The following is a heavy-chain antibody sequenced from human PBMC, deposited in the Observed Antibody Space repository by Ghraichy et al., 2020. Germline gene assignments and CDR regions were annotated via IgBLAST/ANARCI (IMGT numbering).Heavy chain of an antibody. CDR2: IYYSGST. CDR3: ATYDFWSGYCY. D-gene: IGHD3-3*01. Sequence: SETLSLTCTVSGGSISSGGYYWSWIRQHPGKGLEWIGYIYYSGSTYYNPSLKSRVTISVDTSKNQFSLKLSSVTAADTAVYYCATYDFWSGYCYWGQGTLVTVSS. J-gene: IGHJ4*02. V-gene: IGHV4-31*03. CDR1: GGSISSGGYY.